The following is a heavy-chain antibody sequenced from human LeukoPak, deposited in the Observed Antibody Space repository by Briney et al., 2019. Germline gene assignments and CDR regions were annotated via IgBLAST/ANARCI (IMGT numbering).Heavy chain of an antibody. Sequence: GASVKVSCKASGYTFTGYYMHWVRQAPGQGLEWMGRINPNSGGTNYAQKFQGRVTMTRDTSISTAYMELSRLRSDDTAVYYCARALYSSGWYLVWFDPWGQGTLVTVSS. V-gene: IGHV1-2*06. J-gene: IGHJ5*02. CDR2: INPNSGGT. CDR1: GYTFTGYY. D-gene: IGHD6-19*01. CDR3: ARALYSSGWYLVWFDP.